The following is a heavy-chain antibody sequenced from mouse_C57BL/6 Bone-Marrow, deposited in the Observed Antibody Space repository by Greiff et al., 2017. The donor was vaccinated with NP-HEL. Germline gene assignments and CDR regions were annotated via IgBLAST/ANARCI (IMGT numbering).Heavy chain of an antibody. Sequence: QVQLQQSGPGLVAPSQSLSITCTVSGFSLTSYGVDWVRQPPGKGLEWLGGICGGGGTTNYSALMSRLGISKDNSKSQVFLKMNSLQADDTAMYYCAKHSKGFAYWGQGTLVTVSA. D-gene: IGHD2-5*01. V-gene: IGHV2-9*01. CDR1: GFSLTSYG. CDR3: AKHSKGFAY. J-gene: IGHJ3*01. CDR2: ICGGGGT.